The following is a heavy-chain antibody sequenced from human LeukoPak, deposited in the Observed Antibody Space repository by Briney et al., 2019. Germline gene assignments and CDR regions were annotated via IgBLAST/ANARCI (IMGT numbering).Heavy chain of an antibody. D-gene: IGHD6-19*01. J-gene: IGHJ6*03. CDR1: GYTFTAYY. CDR3: ARGHSGWYDYYYYYMDV. V-gene: IGHV1-2*02. CDR2: INPNSGVT. Sequence: GASVKVSCKASGYTFTAYYMHWVRQAPGQGLEWMGWINPNSGVTNYAQKFQDRVTMTRDTSISTAYMELSRLRSDDTAVYYCARGHSGWYDYYYYYMDVWGKGTTVTISS.